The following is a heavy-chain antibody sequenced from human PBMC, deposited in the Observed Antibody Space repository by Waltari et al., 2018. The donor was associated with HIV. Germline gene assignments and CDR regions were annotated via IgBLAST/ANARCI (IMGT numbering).Heavy chain of an antibody. Sequence: LQQWVAVLLTPSETLPLTCAVYSEFFSGFYANVIRQPPGKGLEWIGESNHSGSTNYNPSLKRRVTISVDTSRNQFSLKLSSGTAADTAVYYCARGLGRRSWDFDLWGRGTLVTVSS. CDR1: SEFFSGFY. CDR2: SNHSGST. CDR3: ARGLGRRSWDFDL. J-gene: IGHJ2*01. D-gene: IGHD1-26*01. V-gene: IGHV4-34*01.